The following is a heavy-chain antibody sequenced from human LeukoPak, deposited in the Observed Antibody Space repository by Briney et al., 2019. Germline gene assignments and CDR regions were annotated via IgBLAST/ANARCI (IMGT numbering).Heavy chain of an antibody. CDR3: AKDGGCSGGSCYSGRDYYYGMDV. V-gene: IGHV3-9*01. D-gene: IGHD2-15*01. CDR1: GFTFDDYA. CDR2: ISWNSGSI. J-gene: IGHJ6*02. Sequence: GGSLRLSCAASGFTFDDYAMHWVRQAPGKGLEWVSGISWNSGSIGYADSVKGRFTISRDNAKNSLYLQMNSLRAEDTALYYCAKDGGCSGGSCYSGRDYYYGMDVWGQGTTVTVSS.